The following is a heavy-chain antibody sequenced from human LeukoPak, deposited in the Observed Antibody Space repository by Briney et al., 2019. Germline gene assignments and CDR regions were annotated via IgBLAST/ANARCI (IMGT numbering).Heavy chain of an antibody. J-gene: IGHJ5*02. CDR3: ARASSGWYNWFDP. CDR1: GGSFSGYY. V-gene: IGHV4-34*01. D-gene: IGHD6-19*01. CDR2: MNHSGSA. Sequence: SETLSLTCAVYGGSFSGYYWTWIRQPPGKGLEWIGEMNHSGSANYNPSLKSRVTISVDTSKNQFSLKLSSVTAADTAVYYCARASSGWYNWFDPWGQGTLVTVSS.